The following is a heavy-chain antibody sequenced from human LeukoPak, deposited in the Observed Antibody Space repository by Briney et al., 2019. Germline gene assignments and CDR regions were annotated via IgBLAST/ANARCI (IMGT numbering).Heavy chain of an antibody. CDR1: GFTFSSYE. D-gene: IGHD5-12*01. J-gene: IGHJ6*04. CDR2: ISSSGSTI. Sequence: GGSLRLPCAASGFTFSSYEMNWVRQAPGKGLEWVSYISSSGSTIYYADSVKGRFTISRDNAKNSLYLQMNSLRAEDTAVYYCARDDIVATISQVPYGMDVWGKGTTVTVSS. V-gene: IGHV3-48*03. CDR3: ARDDIVATISQVPYGMDV.